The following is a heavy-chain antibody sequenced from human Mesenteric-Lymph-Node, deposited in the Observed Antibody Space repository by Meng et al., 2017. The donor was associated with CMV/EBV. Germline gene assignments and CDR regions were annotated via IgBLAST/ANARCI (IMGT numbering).Heavy chain of an antibody. CDR3: ARFSPYCSSTSCTPGPDY. CDR2: INHSGST. Sequence: GSLRPSCAVYGGSFSGYYWSWIRQPPGKGLEWIGEINHSGSTNYNPSLKSRVTISVDKSKNQFSLKLSSVTAADTAVYYCARFSPYCSSTSCTPGPDYWGQGTLVTVSS. V-gene: IGHV4-34*01. J-gene: IGHJ4*02. CDR1: GGSFSGYY. D-gene: IGHD2-2*01.